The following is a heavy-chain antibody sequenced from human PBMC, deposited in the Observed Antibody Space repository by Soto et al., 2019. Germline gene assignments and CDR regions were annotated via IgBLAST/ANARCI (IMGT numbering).Heavy chain of an antibody. D-gene: IGHD6-19*01. CDR2: IRSKANSYAT. Sequence: GGSLRLSCAASGFTFSGSAMHWVRQASGKGLEWVGRIRSKANSYATAYAASVKGRFTISRDDSKNTAYLQMNSLKTEDTAVYYCTTATHRSSGWYHYYYGMDVWGQGTTVTVSS. J-gene: IGHJ6*02. V-gene: IGHV3-73*01. CDR1: GFTFSGSA. CDR3: TTATHRSSGWYHYYYGMDV.